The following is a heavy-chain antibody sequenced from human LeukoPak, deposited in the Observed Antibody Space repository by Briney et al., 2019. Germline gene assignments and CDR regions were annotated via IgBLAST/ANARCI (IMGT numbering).Heavy chain of an antibody. CDR3: ARDHLAYYYGSGSF. J-gene: IGHJ4*02. V-gene: IGHV1-18*01. CDR1: GYTFTSYG. CDR2: ISAYNGNT. Sequence: ASVKGSCKASGYTFTSYGISWVRQAPGQGLEWMGWISAYNGNTNYAQKLQGRVTMTTDTSTSTAYMELRSLRSDDTAVYYCARDHLAYYYGSGSFWGQGTLVTVSS. D-gene: IGHD3-10*01.